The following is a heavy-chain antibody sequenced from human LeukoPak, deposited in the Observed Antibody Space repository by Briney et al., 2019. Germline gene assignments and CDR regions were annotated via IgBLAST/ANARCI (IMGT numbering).Heavy chain of an antibody. J-gene: IGHJ4*02. V-gene: IGHV3-48*03. CDR3: ATYIVGPTLDY. CDR2: ISGSGGTI. CDR1: GITFRSYE. Sequence: GGSLRLSSAVAGITFRSYEMNWVREAPGKGLEWVSYISGSGGTIYYADSVKGRFTISRDNARNSFYLQLNSLRAEDTALYYCATYIVGPTLDYWGQGALVTVSS. D-gene: IGHD1-26*01.